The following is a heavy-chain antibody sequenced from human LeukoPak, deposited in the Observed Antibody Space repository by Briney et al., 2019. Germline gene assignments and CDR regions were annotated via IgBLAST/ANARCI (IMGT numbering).Heavy chain of an antibody. D-gene: IGHD6-13*01. CDR3: ARSEQLVLDAFDI. CDR2: IYYSGSI. V-gene: IGHV4-59*01. Sequence: SETLSLTCTVSGGSISSYYWSWIRQPPGKGLEWIEYIYYSGSINYNPSLKSRVTISVDTSKNQFSLKLSSVTAADTAVYYCARSEQLVLDAFDIWGQGTMVTVSS. J-gene: IGHJ3*02. CDR1: GGSISSYY.